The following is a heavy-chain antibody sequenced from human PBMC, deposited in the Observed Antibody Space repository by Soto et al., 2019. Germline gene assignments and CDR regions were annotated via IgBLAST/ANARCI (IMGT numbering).Heavy chain of an antibody. CDR3: ARLSYYNYGMDV. J-gene: IGHJ6*02. CDR1: GNSFTSHW. CDR2: IDPSDSYT. V-gene: IGHV5-10-1*01. Sequence: PGESLKISCKGSGNSFTSHWISWVRQMPGKGLEWMGRIDPSDSYTNYSPSFQGHVTISVDKSITTAYLQWSSLKVSDTAMYYCARLSYYNYGMDVWGQGTTVTVSS.